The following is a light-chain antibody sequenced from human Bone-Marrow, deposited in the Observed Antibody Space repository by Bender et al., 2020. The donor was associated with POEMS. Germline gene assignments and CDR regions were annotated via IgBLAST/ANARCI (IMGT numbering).Light chain of an antibody. CDR3: AVWDDSLNGWV. CDR1: SSNIGAHA. V-gene: IGLV1-44*01. Sequence: QSVLTQPPSSSGTPGQRVTISCSGGSSNIGAHAVNWYQPLPGTAPQLLIYSSHRRPSEVPDRFSGSRSGTSASLAISGLQSEDEADYYCAVWDDSLNGWVFGGGTKLTVL. CDR2: SSH. J-gene: IGLJ3*02.